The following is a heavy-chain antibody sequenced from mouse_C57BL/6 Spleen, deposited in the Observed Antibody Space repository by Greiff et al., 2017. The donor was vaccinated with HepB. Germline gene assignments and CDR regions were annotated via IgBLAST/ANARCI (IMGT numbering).Heavy chain of an antibody. J-gene: IGHJ4*01. CDR2: ISSGGDYI. D-gene: IGHD2-4*01. CDR3: TRENYDYDEEGHYYAMDY. V-gene: IGHV5-9-1*02. Sequence: EVKLMESGEGLVKPGGSLKLSCAASGFTFSSYAMSWVRQTPEKRLEWVAYISSGGDYIYYADTVKGRFTISRDNARNTLYLQMSSLKSEDTAMYYCTRENYDYDEEGHYYAMDYWGQGTSVTVSS. CDR1: GFTFSSYA.